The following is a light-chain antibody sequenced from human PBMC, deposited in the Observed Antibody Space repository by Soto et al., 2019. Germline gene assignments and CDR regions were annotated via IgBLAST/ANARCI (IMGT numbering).Light chain of an antibody. J-gene: IGKJ1*01. CDR2: AAS. CDR3: QKCYSAPRT. Sequence: DIQMTQSPSSLSASVGDTVTITCRASHGISNYLAWYQQKPGQVPNLLIYAASTLQSGVPSRFSGSGSGTDFTLTISSLQPEDVATYYCQKCYSAPRTFGQGTKVEI. V-gene: IGKV1-27*01. CDR1: HGISNY.